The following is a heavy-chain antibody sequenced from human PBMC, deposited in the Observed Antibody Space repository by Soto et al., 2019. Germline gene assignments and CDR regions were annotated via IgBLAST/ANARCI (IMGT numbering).Heavy chain of an antibody. D-gene: IGHD2-21*02. CDR2: INSGNLI. V-gene: IGHV3-48*03. Sequence: GGSLRLSCEGSGFSFRSYEMNWVRQAPGKGLGWISYINSGNLIHYADSVKGRFTISRDNAKNSVFLEMDSLRAEDTGVYYCARDRGDCHGGHCYSYFDLWGRGSLVTVYS. J-gene: IGHJ4*02. CDR3: ARDRGDCHGGHCYSYFDL. CDR1: GFSFRSYE.